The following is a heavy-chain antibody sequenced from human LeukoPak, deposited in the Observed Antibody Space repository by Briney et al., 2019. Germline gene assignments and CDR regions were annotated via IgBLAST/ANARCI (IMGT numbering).Heavy chain of an antibody. J-gene: IGHJ4*02. CDR2: ISAYNGNT. V-gene: IGHV1-18*01. Sequence: ASVKVSXKASGYTFTSYGISWVRQAPGQGLEWMGWISAYNGNTNYAQKLQGRVTMTTDTSTSTAYMELRSLRSDDTAVYYCARWGRGVVVPAAIRYWGQGTLVTVSS. D-gene: IGHD2-2*01. CDR3: ARWGRGVVVPAAIRY. CDR1: GYTFTSYG.